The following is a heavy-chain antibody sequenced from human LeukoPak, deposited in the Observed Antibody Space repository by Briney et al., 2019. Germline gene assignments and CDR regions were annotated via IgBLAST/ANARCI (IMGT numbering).Heavy chain of an antibody. CDR3: ASPGTRDYRYIDI. CDR1: GGSISSSSYC. D-gene: IGHD4-11*01. J-gene: IGHJ6*03. CDR2: IYYSGST. V-gene: IGHV4-39*01. Sequence: SETLSLTCAVSGGSISSSSYCWGWIRQPPGKGLEWIGSIYYSGSTYYNPSLKSRVTISVDTSKNQFSLKLSSVTAADTAVYYCASPGTRDYRYIDIWGKGTTVTVSS.